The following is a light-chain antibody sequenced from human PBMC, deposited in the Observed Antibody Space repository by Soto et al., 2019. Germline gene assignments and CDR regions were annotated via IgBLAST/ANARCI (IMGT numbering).Light chain of an antibody. CDR3: SSKRSSDTLYV. V-gene: IGLV2-14*01. J-gene: IGLJ1*01. Sequence: QSALTQPASLSGSPGQSITISCAGNSSDIGGSKYVSWYQQHPGKAPKLIIYEVTYRPSGVSARFSGSKSGNTASLTVSGLQPEGEADYYCSSKRSSDTLYVFGNGTKLTVL. CDR2: EVT. CDR1: SSDIGGSKY.